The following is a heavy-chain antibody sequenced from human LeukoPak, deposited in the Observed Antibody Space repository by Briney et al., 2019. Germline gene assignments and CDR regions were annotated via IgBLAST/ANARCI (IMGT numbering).Heavy chain of an antibody. V-gene: IGHV1-69*13. D-gene: IGHD5-12*01. J-gene: IGHJ4*02. CDR2: IIPIFGTA. CDR3: ARAPTHSGYDPYYFDY. Sequence: SVKVSCKASGGTFSIYAISWVRQAPGQGLEWMGGIIPIFGTANYAQKFQGRVTITADESTSTAYMELSSLRSEDTAVYYCARAPTHSGYDPYYFDYWGQGTLVTVSS. CDR1: GGTFSIYA.